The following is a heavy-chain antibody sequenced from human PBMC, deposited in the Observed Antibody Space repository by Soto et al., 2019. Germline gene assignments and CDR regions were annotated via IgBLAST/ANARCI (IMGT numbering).Heavy chain of an antibody. Sequence: SETLSLTSTVSGGSISSYYWSWIRQPPGKGLEWIGYIYYSGRTNYNPSLKSRVTISVDTSKNQFSLKLSSVTAADTAVYYCARDQDYFDYWGQGTLVTVS. J-gene: IGHJ4*02. CDR1: GGSISSYY. CDR2: IYYSGRT. V-gene: IGHV4-59*01. CDR3: ARDQDYFDY.